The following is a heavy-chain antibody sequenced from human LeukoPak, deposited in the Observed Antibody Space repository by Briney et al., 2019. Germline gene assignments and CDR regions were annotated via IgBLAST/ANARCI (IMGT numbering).Heavy chain of an antibody. CDR2: IYYSGST. J-gene: IGHJ6*03. CDR3: ARLLGGDPYYMDV. V-gene: IGHV4-59*01. Sequence: SETLSLTCTFSGGSISTYYWSWIRQPPGKGLAWIGYIYYSGSTDYNPSLKSRVTISVDTSKNQFSLRLNSVTAADTAVYYCARLLGGDPYYMDVWGKGTTVTVCS. D-gene: IGHD3-3*01. CDR1: GGSISTYY.